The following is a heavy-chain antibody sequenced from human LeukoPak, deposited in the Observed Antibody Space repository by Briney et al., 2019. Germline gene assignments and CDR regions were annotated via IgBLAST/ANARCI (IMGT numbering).Heavy chain of an antibody. D-gene: IGHD2-15*01. CDR3: ARVDRGYCSGGSCRLDY. J-gene: IGHJ4*02. CDR1: GYTFTGYY. CDR2: INPNSGGT. V-gene: IGHV1-2*06. Sequence: ASVKVSCXASGYTFTGYYMHWVRQAHGQGLEWMGRINPNSGGTNYAQKFQGRVTMTRDTSISTAYMELSRLRSDDTAVYYCARVDRGYCSGGSCRLDYWGQGTLVTVSS.